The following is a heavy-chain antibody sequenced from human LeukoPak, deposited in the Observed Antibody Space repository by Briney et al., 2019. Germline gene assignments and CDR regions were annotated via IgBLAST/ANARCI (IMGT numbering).Heavy chain of an antibody. Sequence: GASVKVSCKASGYTLTSYDINWVRQATGQGLEWMGWMNPNSGNTGYAQKFQGRVTITRNTSISTAYMELSSLRSEDTAVYYCARDGTTVTTYFDYWGQGTLVTVSS. CDR2: MNPNSGNT. CDR3: ARDGTTVTTYFDY. J-gene: IGHJ4*02. V-gene: IGHV1-8*03. D-gene: IGHD4-11*01. CDR1: GYTLTSYD.